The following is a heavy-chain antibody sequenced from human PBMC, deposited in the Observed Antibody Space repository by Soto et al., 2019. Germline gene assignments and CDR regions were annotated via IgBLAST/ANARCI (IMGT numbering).Heavy chain of an antibody. CDR1: GFTFSSYE. CDR2: ISSGGTTI. D-gene: IGHD3-3*01. J-gene: IGHJ4*02. CDR3: ARALDFWSGYLSD. V-gene: IGHV3-48*03. Sequence: GGSLRLSCAASGFTFSSYEMNWVRQAPGKGLEWVSYISSGGTTIYYADSVKGRFTISRDNAKNSLDLQMNSLRADDTAIYYCARALDFWSGYLSDWGQGTLVTVS.